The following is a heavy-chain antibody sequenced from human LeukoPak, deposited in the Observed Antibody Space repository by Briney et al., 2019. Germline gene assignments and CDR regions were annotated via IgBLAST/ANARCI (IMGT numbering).Heavy chain of an antibody. D-gene: IGHD3-10*01. CDR3: AKGGAVSSKSITMVRGTRRYYYYMDV. J-gene: IGHJ6*03. CDR1: GFTFSSYG. V-gene: IGHV3-30*02. CDR2: IRYDGSNK. Sequence: QAGGSLRLSCAASGFTFSSYGIHWVRQAPGKGLEWVAFIRYDGSNKYYADSVKGRFTISRDNSKNTLYLQMNRLRAEDTAVYYCAKGGAVSSKSITMVRGTRRYYYYMDVWGKGTTVTISS.